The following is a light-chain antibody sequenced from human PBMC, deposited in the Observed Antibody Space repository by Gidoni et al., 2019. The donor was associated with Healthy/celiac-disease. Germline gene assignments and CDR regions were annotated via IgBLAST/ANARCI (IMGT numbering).Light chain of an antibody. Sequence: SSFLTPPPPMSVAPGQPARITCGGNNIGSKRVHWYQQKPGQAPVLVVYDDSDRPSGIPERFSGSNSGNTATLTISRVEAGDEADYYCQVWDSSSDLHVVFGGGTKLTVL. CDR1: NIGSKR. J-gene: IGLJ2*01. CDR3: QVWDSSSDLHVV. V-gene: IGLV3-21*02. CDR2: DDS.